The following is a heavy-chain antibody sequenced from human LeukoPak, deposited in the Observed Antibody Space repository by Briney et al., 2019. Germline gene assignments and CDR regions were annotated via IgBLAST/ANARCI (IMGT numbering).Heavy chain of an antibody. J-gene: IGHJ4*02. CDR1: GYSISSGNY. CDR2: IYHSGST. V-gene: IGHV4-38-2*02. D-gene: IGHD2-21*01. Sequence: SETLSLTSTVSGYSISSGNYWGWIRQSPGKGLEWIGTIYHSGSTYYNPSLKSRVTISVDTSKNQISLRLSSVTAADTAIYYCARGNSDRFPPYMDYWGQGILVIVSS. CDR3: ARGNSDRFPPYMDY.